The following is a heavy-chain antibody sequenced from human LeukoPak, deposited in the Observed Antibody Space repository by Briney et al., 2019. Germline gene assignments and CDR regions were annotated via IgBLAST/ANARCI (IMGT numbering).Heavy chain of an antibody. D-gene: IGHD1-1*01. CDR1: GGSISSSNW. CDR3: ARAGNYEGAY. Sequence: SGTLSPTCAVSGGSISSSNWWSWVRQPPGKGLEWIGEINHSGSTNYNPSLKSRVTISVDTSKNQFSLKLSSVTAADTAVYYCARAGNYEGAYWGQGTLVTVSS. V-gene: IGHV4-4*02. J-gene: IGHJ4*02. CDR2: INHSGST.